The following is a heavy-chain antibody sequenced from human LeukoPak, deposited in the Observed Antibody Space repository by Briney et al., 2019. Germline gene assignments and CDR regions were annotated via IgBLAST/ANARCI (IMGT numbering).Heavy chain of an antibody. CDR3: ARGRMGSSGWYDDY. CDR1: GGSISSYY. Sequence: TTSETLSLTCTVSGGSISSYYWSWIRQPPGKGLEWIGYIYYSGSPNYNPSLKCRVIISVDTSNNQFSLNLSSVTAADTAVYYCARGRMGSSGWYDDYWGQGTLVTVSS. CDR2: IYYSGSP. V-gene: IGHV4-59*01. J-gene: IGHJ4*02. D-gene: IGHD6-19*01.